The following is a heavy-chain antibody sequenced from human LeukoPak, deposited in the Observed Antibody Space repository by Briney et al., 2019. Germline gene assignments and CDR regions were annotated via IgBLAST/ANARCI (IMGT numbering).Heavy chain of an antibody. J-gene: IGHJ4*02. CDR1: GFTFTSNW. CDR2: IKQDGSDK. Sequence: GGSLRLSCAASGFTFTSNWMSWVRQAPGKGLEWVANIKQDGSDKCYVDSVKGRFTISRDNAKSSLYLQMNSLRDEDTAVYYCTRETLFIGNWGQGALVTVPS. V-gene: IGHV3-7*01. CDR3: TRETLFIGN. D-gene: IGHD1-26*01.